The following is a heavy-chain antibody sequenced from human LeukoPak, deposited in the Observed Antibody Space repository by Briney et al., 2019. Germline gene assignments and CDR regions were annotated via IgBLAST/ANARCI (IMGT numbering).Heavy chain of an antibody. CDR1: GFTFDDYA. CDR3: AKSLRWLPPFDY. V-gene: IGHV3-9*01. D-gene: IGHD5-12*01. CDR2: ISWNSGSI. J-gene: IGHJ4*02. Sequence: GGSLRLSCAASGFTFDDYAMHWVRQAPGKGLEWVSGISWNSGSIGYADSVKGRFTISRDNAKNSLYLQMNSLRAEDTAVYYCAKSLRWLPPFDYWGQGTLVTVSS.